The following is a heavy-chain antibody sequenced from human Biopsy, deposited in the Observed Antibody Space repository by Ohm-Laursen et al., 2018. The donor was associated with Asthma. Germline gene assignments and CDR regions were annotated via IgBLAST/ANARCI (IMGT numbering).Heavy chain of an antibody. Sequence: SVKVSCKPLGGTFNTYVIGWVRQAPGQGLEWMGGINSVFGTTTYPQKFQDRVTITADDSTSTVYMGLSSLRSEDTAVYYCARKAGSCISRTCYSLDFWGQGTLVTVSS. V-gene: IGHV1-69*13. CDR3: ARKAGSCISRTCYSLDF. CDR2: INSVFGTT. J-gene: IGHJ4*02. D-gene: IGHD2-2*01. CDR1: GGTFNTYV.